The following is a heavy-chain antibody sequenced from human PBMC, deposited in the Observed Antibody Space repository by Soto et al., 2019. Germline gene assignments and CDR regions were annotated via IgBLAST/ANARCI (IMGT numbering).Heavy chain of an antibody. CDR3: AWCLRGVGDAFDI. J-gene: IGHJ3*02. D-gene: IGHD2-8*01. Sequence: QVQLVDSGGGLVKPGGSLRLSCAASGFTFSNYYMTWIRQAPGKGLEWISYIRHSGSGTYYADSVQGRFPLSRDNAKNGLFLEMNDLRVDDADDYYCAWCLRGVGDAFDIWGQGTMVTVSS. CDR2: IRHSGSGT. V-gene: IGHV3-11*01. CDR1: GFTFSNYY.